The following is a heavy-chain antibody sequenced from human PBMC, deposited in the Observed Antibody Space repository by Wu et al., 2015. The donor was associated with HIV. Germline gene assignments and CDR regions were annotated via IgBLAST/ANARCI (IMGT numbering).Heavy chain of an antibody. V-gene: IGHV1-69*05. D-gene: IGHD4-17*01. CDR1: GGTFTNYA. CDR3: ATVDETTVDGFDY. CDR2: IIPIFDTP. Sequence: QVQLVQSGAEVKKPGSSVKVPCMASGGTFTNYAISWVRQAPGQGLEWMGGIIPIFDTPVYAQKFQGRVTITTDESTNTAYMELSSLRSEDTALYYCATVDETTVDGFDYWGQGTLVTVSS. J-gene: IGHJ4*02.